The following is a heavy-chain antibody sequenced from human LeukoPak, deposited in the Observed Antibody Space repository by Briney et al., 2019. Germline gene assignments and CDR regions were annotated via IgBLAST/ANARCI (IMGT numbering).Heavy chain of an antibody. CDR2: ISSSSSYI. CDR1: GFTFSSYI. V-gene: IGHV3-21*01. CDR3: ARDILDLTPFIVVVVAATHYYGMDV. Sequence: AGGSLRLSCAASGFTFSSYIMNWVRQAPGKGLEWVSSISSSSSYIYYADSVKGRFTISRDNAKNSLYLQMNSLRAEDTAVYYCARDILDLTPFIVVVVAATHYYGMDVWGQGTTVTVSS. D-gene: IGHD2-15*01. J-gene: IGHJ6*02.